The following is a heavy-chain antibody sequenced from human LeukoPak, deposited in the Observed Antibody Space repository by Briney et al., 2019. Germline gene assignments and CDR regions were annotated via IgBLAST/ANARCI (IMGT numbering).Heavy chain of an antibody. D-gene: IGHD3-16*01. CDR1: GFTFSAYG. CDR3: AREGSYGESDY. CDR2: INTNEGST. Sequence: GGSLRLSCVASGFTFSAYGMHWVRQAPGKGLEYVSAINTNEGSTYYANSVKGRFTISRDNSRSTLYHQMGSLRTEDMAVYYCAREGSYGESDYWGQGTLVTVSS. V-gene: IGHV3-64*01. J-gene: IGHJ4*02.